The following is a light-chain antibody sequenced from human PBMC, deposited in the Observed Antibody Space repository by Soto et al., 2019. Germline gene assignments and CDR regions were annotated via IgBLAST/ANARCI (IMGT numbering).Light chain of an antibody. CDR2: DAS. CDR3: QQYNHYST. J-gene: IGKJ2*01. CDR1: QSISRW. V-gene: IGKV1-5*01. Sequence: DIQMTQSPSTLSASVGDRVTITYRASQSISRWVAWYQQKPGKAPKLLIYDASSLESGVPSRFSGSGSGTEFTLTISSLQPDDFATYYCQQYNHYSTFGQGTKLEIK.